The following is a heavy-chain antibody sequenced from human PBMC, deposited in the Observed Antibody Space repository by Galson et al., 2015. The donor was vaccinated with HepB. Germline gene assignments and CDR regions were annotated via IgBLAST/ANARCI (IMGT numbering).Heavy chain of an antibody. CDR1: GDSVSSNSAA. CDR3: ARSSGLIDY. J-gene: IGHJ4*02. D-gene: IGHD3/OR15-3a*01. Sequence: AISGDSVSSNSAAWNWIRQSPSRGLEWLGRTYYRSKWYTDYALSVKSRITVNPDTSKNQFSLQLNSVTPEDTAVNYCARSSGLIDYWGQGTLVTVSS. CDR2: TYYRSKWYT. V-gene: IGHV6-1*01.